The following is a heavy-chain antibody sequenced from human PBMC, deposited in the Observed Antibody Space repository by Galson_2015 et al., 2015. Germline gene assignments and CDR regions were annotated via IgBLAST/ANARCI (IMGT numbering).Heavy chain of an antibody. J-gene: IGHJ6*02. Sequence: ETLSLTCTVSGGSISSSSYYWGWIRQPPGKGLEWIGSIYYSGSTYYNPSLKSRVTISVDTSKNQFSLKLSSVTAADTAVYYCARLVSNYYGMDVWGQGTTVTVSS. CDR3: ARLVSNYYGMDV. D-gene: IGHD6-13*01. V-gene: IGHV4-39*01. CDR1: GGSISSSSYY. CDR2: IYYSGST.